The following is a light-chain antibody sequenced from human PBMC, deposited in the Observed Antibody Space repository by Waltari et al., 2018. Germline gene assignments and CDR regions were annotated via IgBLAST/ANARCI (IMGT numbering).Light chain of an antibody. CDR1: AVTRKY. CDR3: YSTDSSGDDRV. V-gene: IGLV3-10*01. CDR2: EDN. Sequence: SYELTQPPSVSVAHGQPAMITFSAHAVTRKYGYWFQQRAGQAPVMVIYEDNKRPSGIPERFSGSSSGTMAPMTITGAQVEDEADYYCYSTDSSGDDRVFGGGTRLTVL. J-gene: IGLJ3*02.